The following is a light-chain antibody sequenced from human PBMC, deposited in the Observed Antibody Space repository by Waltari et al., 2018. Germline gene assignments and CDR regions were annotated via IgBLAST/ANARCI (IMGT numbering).Light chain of an antibody. J-gene: IGLJ3*02. CDR2: RDT. CDR1: SCDFGLDY. V-gene: IGLV1-47*01. CDR3: ASWDVSLSGWL. Sequence: QSVLTQQPSESGTPGQTVVISCSRSSCDFGLDYTSWYQQLPGTAPKLLIFRDTELPSGVPARFSASKSGASASLAISGLRSDDEAHYYCASWDVSLSGWLFGGGTKVTVL.